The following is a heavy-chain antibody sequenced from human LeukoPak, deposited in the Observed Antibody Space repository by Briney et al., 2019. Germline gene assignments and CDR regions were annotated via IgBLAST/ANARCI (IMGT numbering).Heavy chain of an antibody. V-gene: IGHV4-61*02. D-gene: IGHD3-16*01. CDR1: GGSISSDSYY. J-gene: IGHJ3*02. CDR3: ARGNDARNAFDI. CDR2: IYTSGST. Sequence: SETLSLTCTVSGGSISSDSYYWLWLPHPAGKARECVRRIYTSGSTNYNPSLESRVTISVDTSKNQFSLKLSSVTAADTAVYYCARGNDARNAFDIWGQGTMVTVSS.